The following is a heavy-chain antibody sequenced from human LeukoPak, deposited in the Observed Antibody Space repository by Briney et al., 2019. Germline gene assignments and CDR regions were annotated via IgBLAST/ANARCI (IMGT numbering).Heavy chain of an antibody. CDR2: IYPGDSDI. D-gene: IGHD3-22*01. J-gene: IGHJ4*02. Sequence: GESLKISCKGSGYSFTRYWLGWVRQMPGKGLGWRGIIYPGDSDIRYSPSFQGQVTISTDKSISTAHLHWSSLKASDTAMYYCASIRSAPTYYYDSSGYYFAYWGQGTLVTVSS. V-gene: IGHV5-51*01. CDR1: GYSFTRYW. CDR3: ASIRSAPTYYYDSSGYYFAY.